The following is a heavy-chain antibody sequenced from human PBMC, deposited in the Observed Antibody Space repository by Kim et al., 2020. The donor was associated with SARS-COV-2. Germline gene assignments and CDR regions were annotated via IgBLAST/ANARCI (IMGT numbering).Heavy chain of an antibody. CDR3: ARSSAHTSGSGYFFDY. Sequence: ASVKVSCKASGYTFTSYDINWVRQAPGQGLEWMGWMNPNSGNTGYAQKFQGRVTMTRNTSISSAFMELSGLRSDDTAVFFCARSSAHTSGSGYFFDYWGQGTLVTVSS. CDR1: GYTFTSYD. D-gene: IGHD2-15*01. CDR2: MNPNSGNT. V-gene: IGHV1-8*01. J-gene: IGHJ4*02.